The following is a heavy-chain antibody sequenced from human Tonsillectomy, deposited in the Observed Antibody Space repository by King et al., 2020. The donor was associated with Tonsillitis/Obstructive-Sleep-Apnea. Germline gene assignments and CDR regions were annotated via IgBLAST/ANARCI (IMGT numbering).Heavy chain of an antibody. CDR2: IYYSGST. CDR3: ARGIKAFDN. Sequence: QLQESGPGLVKPSETLSLTCTVSGGSISSYYWSWIRQPPGKGLEWIGYIYYSGSTNYNPSLKSRVTISVDTSKNQYSLKLSSVTAADTAVYYCARGIKAFDNCGQGALVTVSS. V-gene: IGHV4-59*01. J-gene: IGHJ4*02. CDR1: GGSISSYY. D-gene: IGHD2-15*01.